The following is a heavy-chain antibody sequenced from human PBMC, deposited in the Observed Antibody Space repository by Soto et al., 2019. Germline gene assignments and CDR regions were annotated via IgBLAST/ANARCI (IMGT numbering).Heavy chain of an antibody. D-gene: IGHD2-2*01. CDR2: VKTNAGGGTT. J-gene: IGHJ4*02. Sequence: EVQLLESGGGLVQPGESLRLSCAASGFTFSNDCMSWVRQAPGKGLEWVADVKTNAGGGTTGYAAFVKGSFTISRDDSDDKLYLQITSLTADDTAVYYCTSGVGICSTTSWLALWCQGTLVTVSA. V-gene: IGHV3-15*01. CDR3: TSGVGICSTTSWLAL. CDR1: GFTFSNDC.